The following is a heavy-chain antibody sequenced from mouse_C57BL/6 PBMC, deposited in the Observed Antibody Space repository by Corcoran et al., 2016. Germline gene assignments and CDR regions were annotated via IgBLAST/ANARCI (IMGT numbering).Heavy chain of an antibody. CDR2: IYPRSGNT. CDR1: GYTFTSYG. Sequence: QVQLQQSGAELARPGASVKLSCKASGYTFTSYGISWVKQRTGQGLEWIGEIYPRSGNTYYNEKFKGKATLTADKSSSTAYMELRSLTSEDSAVYFCARDLMTTVAATESLDYAMDYWGQGTSVTVSS. CDR3: ARDLMTTVAATESLDYAMDY. J-gene: IGHJ4*01. V-gene: IGHV1-81*01. D-gene: IGHD1-1*01.